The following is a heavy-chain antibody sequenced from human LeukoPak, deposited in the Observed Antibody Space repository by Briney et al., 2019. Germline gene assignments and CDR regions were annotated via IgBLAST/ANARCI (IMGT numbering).Heavy chain of an antibody. Sequence: GGSLRLSCAASGFTFRSNYMSWVRQAPGKGLEWVSVIYSGGRTYYADSVKGRFTISRDNSKNTLYLQMNSLRAEDTAVYYCVTADNDGYHYGYLDHWGQGTLVTASS. CDR3: VTADNDGYHYGYLDH. CDR1: GFTFRSNY. CDR2: IYSGGRT. J-gene: IGHJ1*01. D-gene: IGHD3-22*01. V-gene: IGHV3-66*01.